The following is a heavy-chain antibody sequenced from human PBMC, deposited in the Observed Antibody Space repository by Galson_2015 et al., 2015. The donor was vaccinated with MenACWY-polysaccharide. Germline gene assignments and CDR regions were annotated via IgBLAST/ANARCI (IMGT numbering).Heavy chain of an antibody. CDR2: IDWDDRK. J-gene: IGHJ2*01. D-gene: IGHD3-10*01. Sequence: PALVKPTQPLTLTCTFSGFSLSTRGMRVIWIRQPPGKAPEWLARIDWDDRKFYSTSLKTRPTISKDTSKNQVILTMTNMDPVDTATYYCVRSPVGSAGYLDLWGRGTLVTVSS. CDR1: GFSLSTRGMR. CDR3: VRSPVGSAGYLDL. V-gene: IGHV2-70*04.